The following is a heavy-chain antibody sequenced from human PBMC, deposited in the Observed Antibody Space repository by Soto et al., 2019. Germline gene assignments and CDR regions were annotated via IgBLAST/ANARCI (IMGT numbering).Heavy chain of an antibody. V-gene: IGHV4-31*03. J-gene: IGHJ4*02. D-gene: IGHD3-22*01. CDR1: GGSNSSGSYY. CDR2: IYSTEST. CDR3: ARSDSSGKTRYYFDH. Sequence: PSETLSLTCTVSGGSNSSGSYYWSWIRQHPGKGLEWIGYIYSTESTNYNPSLKSRLSISVDMSASQFSLKLSSVTVADTAVYYCARSDSSGKTRYYFDHWGQGTLVTVSS.